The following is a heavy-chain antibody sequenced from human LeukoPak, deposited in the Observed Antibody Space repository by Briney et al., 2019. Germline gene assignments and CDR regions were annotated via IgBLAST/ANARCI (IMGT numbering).Heavy chain of an antibody. V-gene: IGHV1-3*01. J-gene: IGHJ5*02. CDR3: ARETTSGTQGNWFDP. D-gene: IGHD4-17*01. CDR2: INAGNGNT. CDR1: GYTFTSYA. Sequence: ASVKVSCKASGYTFTSYAMHWVRQAPGQRLEWMGWINAGNGNTKYSQEFQGRVTMTTDTSTSTAYMELRSLRSDDTAVYYCARETTSGTQGNWFDPWGQGTLVTVSS.